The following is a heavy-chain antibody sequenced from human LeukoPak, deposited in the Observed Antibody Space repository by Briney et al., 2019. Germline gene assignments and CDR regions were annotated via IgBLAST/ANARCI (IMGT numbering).Heavy chain of an antibody. V-gene: IGHV4-38-2*02. CDR1: GYSISSGYY. CDR2: IYHSGST. Sequence: SETLSLTCTVSGYSISSGYYWGWIRQPPGKGLEWIGSIYHSGSTYYNPSLKSRVTISVDTSKNQFSLKLSSVPAADTAVYYCARGHSSVVTAIPYYFDYWGRETLVTVSS. J-gene: IGHJ4*02. D-gene: IGHD2-21*02. CDR3: ARGHSSVVTAIPYYFDY.